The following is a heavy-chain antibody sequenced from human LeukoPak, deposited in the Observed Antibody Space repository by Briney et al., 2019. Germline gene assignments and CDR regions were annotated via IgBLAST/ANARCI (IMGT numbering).Heavy chain of an antibody. V-gene: IGHV5-51*01. CDR1: GYSFNTFY. J-gene: IGHJ4*02. D-gene: IGHD3-10*01. Sequence: GDSLKISCEGSGYSFNTFYIGWVRQTPETGLEWMGNIYPSDSETKYKPSFQGQITISVDKAITTAYLHLSGLKASDTGMYYCARLIYYGSGRTYFFDSWGQGTLVTVSP. CDR2: IYPSDSET. CDR3: ARLIYYGSGRTYFFDS.